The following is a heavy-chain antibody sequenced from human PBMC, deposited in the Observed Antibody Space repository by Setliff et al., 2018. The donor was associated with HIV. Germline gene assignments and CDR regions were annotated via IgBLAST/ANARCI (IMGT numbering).Heavy chain of an antibody. V-gene: IGHV3-7*01. J-gene: IGHJ5*02. CDR3: ANLWEMGA. CDR1: GFTFSNYW. Sequence: GGSLRLSCAVSGFTFSNYWMDWVRQVPGKGLEWVATIKKDGSEIYYVDSVKGRFTISRDNARTSVYLEMRSLRVEDTAVYLCANLWEMGAWGQGTLVTVSS. D-gene: IGHD1-26*01. CDR2: IKKDGSEI.